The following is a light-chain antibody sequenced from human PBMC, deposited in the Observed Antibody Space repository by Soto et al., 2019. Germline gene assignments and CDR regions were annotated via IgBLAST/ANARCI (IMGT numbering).Light chain of an antibody. CDR3: QSYDSSLTCVV. CDR1: TSNIGAGYG. V-gene: IGLV1-40*01. J-gene: IGLJ2*01. Sequence: QSVLTQPPSVSGAPGQRVTISCTGSTSNIGAGYGVHWYQHLPGTAPKLLMYGNSMRPSGVPDRFSGSKSGTSASLAITGLQADDEADYYCQSYDSSLTCVVFGGGTKLTVL. CDR2: GNS.